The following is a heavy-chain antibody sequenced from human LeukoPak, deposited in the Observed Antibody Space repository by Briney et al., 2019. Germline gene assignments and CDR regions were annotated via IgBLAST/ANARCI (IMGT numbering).Heavy chain of an antibody. CDR3: ARGSMATPYNWFDP. V-gene: IGHV1-8*01. CDR2: MNPNSGNT. D-gene: IGHD2/OR15-2a*01. Sequence: EASVKVSCKASGYTFTSYDINWVRQATGQGLEWMGWMNPNSGNTGYTQKFQGRVTMTRNTSISTAYMELSSLRSEDTAVYYCARGSMATPYNWFDPWGQGTLVIVSS. CDR1: GYTFTSYD. J-gene: IGHJ5*02.